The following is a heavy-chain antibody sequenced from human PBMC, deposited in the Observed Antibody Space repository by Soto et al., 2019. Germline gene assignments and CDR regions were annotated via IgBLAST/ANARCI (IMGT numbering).Heavy chain of an antibody. Sequence: AAVKVSCKASGYTFTSYGISWVRQAPGQGLEWMGWISAYNGNTNYAQKLQGRVTMTTDTSTSTAYMELRSLRSDDTAVYYCARDSPFDYGGNRPRFDPWGQGTLVTVYS. CDR3: ARDSPFDYGGNRPRFDP. CDR2: ISAYNGNT. CDR1: GYTFTSYG. J-gene: IGHJ5*02. D-gene: IGHD4-17*01. V-gene: IGHV1-18*04.